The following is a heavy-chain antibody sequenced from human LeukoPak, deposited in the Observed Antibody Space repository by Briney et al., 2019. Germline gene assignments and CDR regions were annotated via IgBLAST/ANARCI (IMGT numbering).Heavy chain of an antibody. CDR2: IYSGGST. Sequence: GGSLRLSRAPSGFTFSSNYMSWVRQAPGKGLEWVSVIYSGGSTYYADSVKGRFTISRDNSKNTLYLQMNNLRAEDTAVYYCAREIPGLRLGELRNWGQGTLVTVSS. CDR1: GFTFSSNY. CDR3: AREIPGLRLGELRN. D-gene: IGHD3-16*01. J-gene: IGHJ4*02. V-gene: IGHV3-66*01.